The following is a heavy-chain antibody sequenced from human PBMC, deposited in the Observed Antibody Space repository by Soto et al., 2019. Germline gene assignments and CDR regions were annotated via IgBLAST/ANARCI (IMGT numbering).Heavy chain of an antibody. CDR3: AADWFEGGGVGDY. CDR1: GFTFTSSA. V-gene: IGHV1-58*02. D-gene: IGHD3-10*01. J-gene: IGHJ4*02. CDR2: IVVGSGNT. Sequence: GASVKVSCKASGFTFTSSAMQWVRQARGQRLEWIGWIVVGSGNTNYAQKFQERVTITRDMSTSTAYMELSSLRSEDTAVYYCAADWFEGGGVGDYWGQGTLVTVSS.